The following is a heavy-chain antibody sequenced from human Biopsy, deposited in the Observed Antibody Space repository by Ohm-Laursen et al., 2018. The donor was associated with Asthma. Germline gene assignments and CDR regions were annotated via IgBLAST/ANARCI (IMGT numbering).Heavy chain of an antibody. J-gene: IGHJ4*02. CDR2: MYHSGSP. CDR1: GGSITSSSYY. V-gene: IGHV4-39*01. Sequence: GTLSLTCTVSGGSITSSSYYWGWIRQPPGKGMEWIGSMYHSGSPYSHPSLKSRATISVNTSKNQLSLKLRSVTAADTAVYFCVRHQYSSSWSTFDYWGQGALVTVSS. CDR3: VRHQYSSSWSTFDY. D-gene: IGHD3-22*01.